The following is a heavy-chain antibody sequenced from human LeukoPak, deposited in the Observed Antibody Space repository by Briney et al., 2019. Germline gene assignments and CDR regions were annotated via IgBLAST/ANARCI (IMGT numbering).Heavy chain of an antibody. V-gene: IGHV4-59*12. J-gene: IGHJ4*02. CDR3: ARGHKRYYDFWSGYNYFDY. D-gene: IGHD3-3*01. CDR1: GGSINGYY. Sequence: SETLSLTCTVSGGSINGYYWSWIRQPPGKGLEWIGYIFWSGTSNYNPSLKSRVTISVDASRNQFSLKLSSVTAADTAVYYCARGHKRYYDFWSGYNYFDYWGQGTLVTVSS. CDR2: IFWSGTS.